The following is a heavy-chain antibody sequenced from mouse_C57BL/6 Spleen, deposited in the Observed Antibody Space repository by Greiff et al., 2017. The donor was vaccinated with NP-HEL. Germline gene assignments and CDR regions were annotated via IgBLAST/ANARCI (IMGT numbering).Heavy chain of an antibody. Sequence: EVQLQQSGPELVKPGASVKISCKASGYTFTDYYMNWVKQSHGKSLEWIGDINPNNGGTSYNQKFKGKATLTVDKSSSTAYMELRSLTSEDSAVYYCALDSWFAYWGQGTLVTVSA. J-gene: IGHJ3*01. D-gene: IGHD3-2*01. CDR2: INPNNGGT. CDR1: GYTFTDYY. CDR3: ALDSWFAY. V-gene: IGHV1-26*01.